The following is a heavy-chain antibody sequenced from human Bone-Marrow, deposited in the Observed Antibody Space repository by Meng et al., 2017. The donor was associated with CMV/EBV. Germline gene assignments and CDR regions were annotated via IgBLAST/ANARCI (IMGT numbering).Heavy chain of an antibody. Sequence: SVKVSCKASGGTFSSYAISWVRQAPGQGLEWMGGIIPIFGTANYAQKFQGRVTITTDESTSTAYMELSRLRTEDTAVYYCQTRDYYDSSGCDYWGQGTLVTVSS. CDR1: GGTFSSYA. CDR2: IIPIFGTA. D-gene: IGHD3-22*01. V-gene: IGHV1-69*05. CDR3: QTRDYYDSSGCDY. J-gene: IGHJ4*02.